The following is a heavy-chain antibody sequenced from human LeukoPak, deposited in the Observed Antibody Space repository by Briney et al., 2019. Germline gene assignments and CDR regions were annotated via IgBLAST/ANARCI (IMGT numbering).Heavy chain of an antibody. CDR3: AKAIARHRDLDAFDI. Sequence: GGSLRLSCLASGFAFRTSGMSWFRQAPGRGPEWVAGTSETGGARYYADSVRGRFTISKDNSKNTLFLQMDNLRAEDTALYYCAKAIARHRDLDAFDIWGQGTLVSVS. CDR2: TSETGGAR. J-gene: IGHJ3*02. D-gene: IGHD2-21*01. V-gene: IGHV3-23*01. CDR1: GFAFRTSG.